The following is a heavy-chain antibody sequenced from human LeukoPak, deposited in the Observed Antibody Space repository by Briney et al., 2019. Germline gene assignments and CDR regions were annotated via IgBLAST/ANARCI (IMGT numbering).Heavy chain of an antibody. J-gene: IGHJ4*02. CDR1: GFTFSNYW. CDR2: IKLDGSEK. V-gene: IGHV3-7*03. Sequence: PGGSLRLSCAASGFTFSNYWMTWVRQAPGKGLEWVASIKLDGSEKYYVDSVKGRFTISRDNAMNSFYLQMNSLRAEDTAVYYCARDKSAGADTGSSFYYWGQGALVTVSS. D-gene: IGHD3-10*01. CDR3: ARDKSAGADTGSSFYY.